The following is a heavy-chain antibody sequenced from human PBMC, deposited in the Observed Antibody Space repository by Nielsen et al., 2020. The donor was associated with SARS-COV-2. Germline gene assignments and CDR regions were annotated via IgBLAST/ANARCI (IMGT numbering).Heavy chain of an antibody. CDR3: ARSTYDYFWGTYRAVDP. J-gene: IGHJ5*02. D-gene: IGHD3-16*02. CDR1: GYSFSTYW. V-gene: IGHV5-51*01. CDR2: IYPDDSDT. Sequence: GGSLRLSCKGSGYSFSTYWIAWVRQMPGKGLEWMGIIYPDDSDTKYNPSFRGQVIISADKSIRTAYLQWSSLKASDTAMYYCARSTYDYFWGTYRAVDPWGQGTLVTVSS.